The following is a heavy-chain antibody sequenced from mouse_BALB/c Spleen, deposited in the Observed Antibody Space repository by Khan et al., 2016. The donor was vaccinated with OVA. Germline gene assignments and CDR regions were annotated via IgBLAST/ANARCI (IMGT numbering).Heavy chain of an antibody. CDR3: ARRGLRWDFDY. CDR1: GYTFINYW. Sequence: QVQLQQSGAELAKPGASVKMSCKASGYTFINYWILWVKQRTGQGLEWIGYINPSTGYTEYNQNFKDKTTLTADKSSSTAYRQLSSLTSEDSAVYYCARRGLRWDFDYWGQGTTLTVSS. V-gene: IGHV1-7*01. J-gene: IGHJ2*01. CDR2: INPSTGYT. D-gene: IGHD1-1*01.